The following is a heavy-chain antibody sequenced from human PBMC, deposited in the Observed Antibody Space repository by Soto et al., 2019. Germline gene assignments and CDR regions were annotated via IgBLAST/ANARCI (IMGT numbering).Heavy chain of an antibody. D-gene: IGHD6-19*01. V-gene: IGHV3-23*01. CDR2: ISGSGGST. CDR3: ARKSSSGWAD. CDR1: GFTFSRYA. Sequence: PGGSLRLSCAASGFTFSRYAMSWVRQAPGTGLEWVSAISGSGGSTLYADSVKGRFTISRDNSKNTLYLQMNTLRVEDTAVYYRARKSSSGWADWGQGTLVTVSS. J-gene: IGHJ4*02.